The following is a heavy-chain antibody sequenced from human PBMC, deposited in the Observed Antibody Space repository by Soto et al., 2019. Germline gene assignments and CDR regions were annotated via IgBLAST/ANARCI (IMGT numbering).Heavy chain of an antibody. Sequence: GGSLRLSCAASGFTFSSYWMSWVRQAPGKGLEWVANIKQDGSEKYYVDSVKGRFTISRDNAKNSLYLQMNSLRAADTAVYYCARGAQTGTTHILNWFDPWGQGTLVTVSS. CDR1: GFTFSSYW. CDR2: IKQDGSEK. J-gene: IGHJ5*02. CDR3: ARGAQTGTTHILNWFDP. V-gene: IGHV3-7*02. D-gene: IGHD1-1*01.